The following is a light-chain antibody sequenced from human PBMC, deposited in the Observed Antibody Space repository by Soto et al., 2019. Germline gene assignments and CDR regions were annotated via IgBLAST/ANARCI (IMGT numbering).Light chain of an antibody. CDR3: QQRFSWPPT. CDR2: DTS. CDR1: QSVSRY. Sequence: EIGLTQSPATLSLSPGERATLSCRASQSVSRYLAWYQQKPGQAPRLLIHDTSTRATGVPDTFSGSGSGTEFTLTISSLEPDDFAMYYCQQRFSWPPTFGGGTHVEVK. V-gene: IGKV3-11*01. J-gene: IGKJ4*01.